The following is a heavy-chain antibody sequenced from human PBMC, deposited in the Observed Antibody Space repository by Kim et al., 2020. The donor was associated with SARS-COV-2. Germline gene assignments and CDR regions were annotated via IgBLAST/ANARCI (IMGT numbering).Heavy chain of an antibody. J-gene: IGHJ4*01. CDR2: ISSSGSTI. CDR1: GFTFSDYY. CDR3: SRVVSMGRIPLSYYFDY. D-gene: IGHD5-18*01. V-gene: IGHV3-11*01. Sequence: GGSLRLSCAVSGFTFSDYYMSWIRQAPGKGLERVSYISSSGSTIYYADSVKGRLTIYTDNATNSLYLQINSLRADDTAVHYCSRVVSMGRIPLSYYFDY.